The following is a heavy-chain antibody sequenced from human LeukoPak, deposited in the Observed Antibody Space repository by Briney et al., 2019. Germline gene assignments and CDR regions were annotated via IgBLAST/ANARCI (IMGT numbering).Heavy chain of an antibody. CDR3: ARVRVSRTVFVDY. CDR2: IYYSGDT. V-gene: IGHV4-39*07. Sequence: SETLSLTCTVSGASISSSYSYYWGWIRQPPGRGLEWIGSIYYSGDTYYNPSLKSRVTISVDRSKNQFSLKLSSVTAADTAVYYCARVRVSRTVFVDYWGQGTLVTVSS. D-gene: IGHD4-11*01. CDR1: GASISSSYSYY. J-gene: IGHJ4*02.